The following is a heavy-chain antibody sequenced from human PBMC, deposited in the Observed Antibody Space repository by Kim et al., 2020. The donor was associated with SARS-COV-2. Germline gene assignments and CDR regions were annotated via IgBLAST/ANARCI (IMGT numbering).Heavy chain of an antibody. D-gene: IGHD3-22*01. J-gene: IGHJ4*02. CDR3: ARDSPSSGYYDFDY. V-gene: IGHV3-11*06. Sequence: AASGKGRFTTSRDNAKNSLYLQMNSLRAEDTAVYYCARDSPSSGYYDFDYWGQGTLVTVSS.